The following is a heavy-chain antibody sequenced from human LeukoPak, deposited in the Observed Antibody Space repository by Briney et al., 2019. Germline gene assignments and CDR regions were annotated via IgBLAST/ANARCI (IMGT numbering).Heavy chain of an antibody. CDR3: ARNNYDFWSGYFYGMDV. Sequence: SETLSLTCTVSGGSISSYYWSWVRQPPGKGLEWIGYIYYSGSTNYNPSLKSRVTISVDTSKNQFSLKLSSVTAADTAVYYCARNNYDFWSGYFYGMDVWGQGTTVTVSS. CDR1: GGSISSYY. J-gene: IGHJ6*02. D-gene: IGHD3-3*01. CDR2: IYYSGST. V-gene: IGHV4-59*01.